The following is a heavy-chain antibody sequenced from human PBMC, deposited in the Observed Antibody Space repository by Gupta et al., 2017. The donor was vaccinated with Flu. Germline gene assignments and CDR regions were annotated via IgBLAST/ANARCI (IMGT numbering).Heavy chain of an antibody. CDR3: SRGDVQVWQPQIDH. CDR2: MSYDGRHK. V-gene: IGHV3-30*04. D-gene: IGHD6-6*01. CDR1: GFTFSTFA. J-gene: IGHJ4*02. Sequence: QLQLVESGGGVVQPGRSLRLSCAASGFTFSTFAMHWVRQAPGKGLEWVAVMSYDGRHKWYADSVKGRFTVSRDNAKNTLYLQMDSLRAEDTAVYYCSRGDVQVWQPQIDHWGQGTLVTVSS.